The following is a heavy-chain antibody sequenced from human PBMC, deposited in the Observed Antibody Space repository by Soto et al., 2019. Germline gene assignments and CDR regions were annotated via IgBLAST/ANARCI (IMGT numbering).Heavy chain of an antibody. CDR3: VSGTSFYDALTGYYVDRWFDP. CDR1: GDSTTSDAYY. J-gene: IGHJ5*02. V-gene: IGHV4-39*01. CDR2: IYYSGYT. Sequence: ASETLSLTCSVSGDSTTSDAYYWGWIRQPPGKGLEWLGSIYYSGYTYYNPSLKSRVTISVDRSRNQFSLNLRSVTAADTAVYYCVSGTSFYDALTGYYVDRWFDPWGQGTLVTVSS. D-gene: IGHD3-9*01.